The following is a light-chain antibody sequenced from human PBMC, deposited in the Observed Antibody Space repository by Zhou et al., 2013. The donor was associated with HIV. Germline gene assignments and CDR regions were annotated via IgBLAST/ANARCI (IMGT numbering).Light chain of an antibody. J-gene: IGKJ2*04. CDR1: QSISTY. Sequence: DIQMTQSPSSLSASVGDRVTITCRASQSISTYVNWYQQKPGKAPKLLIFAASSLPSGVPSRFSGSGSGTDFTLTIRSLQPEDFATYYCQQSYSTPRSSFGQGTKLEI. V-gene: IGKV1-39*01. CDR2: AAS. CDR3: QQSYSTPRSS.